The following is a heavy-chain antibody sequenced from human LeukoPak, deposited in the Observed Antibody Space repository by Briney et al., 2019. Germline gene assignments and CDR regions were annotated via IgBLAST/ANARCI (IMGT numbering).Heavy chain of an antibody. V-gene: IGHV3-30-3*01. D-gene: IGHD2-15*01. J-gene: IGHJ4*02. CDR1: GFTLCSYT. CDR3: ARDLGRYCSGGSCSTPGNY. CDR2: ISYVGSNK. Sequence: GGALRLSCAASGFTLCSYTMYCGRHAPRKGLEWVAHISYVGSNKYYADSVKGRFTISRDNSKNTLYLQMNSLRAEDTAVYYCARDLGRYCSGGSCSTPGNYWGQGTLVTVSS.